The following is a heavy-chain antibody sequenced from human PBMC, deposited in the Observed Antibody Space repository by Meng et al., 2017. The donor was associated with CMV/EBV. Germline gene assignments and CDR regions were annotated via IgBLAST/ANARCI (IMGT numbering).Heavy chain of an antibody. Sequence: SETLSLTCTVSGGSISSSSYYWGWIRQPPGTGLEWIGSIYYSGSTYYNPSLKSRVTISVDTSKNQFSLKLSSVTAADTAVYYCARHSSMRLSGWFDPWGQGTLVTVSS. J-gene: IGHJ5*02. CDR1: GGSISSSSYY. V-gene: IGHV4-39*01. CDR2: IYYSGST. CDR3: ARHSSMRLSGWFDP. D-gene: IGHD3-16*02.